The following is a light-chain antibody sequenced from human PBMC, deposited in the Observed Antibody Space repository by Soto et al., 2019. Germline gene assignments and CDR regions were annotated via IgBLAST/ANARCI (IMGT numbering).Light chain of an antibody. V-gene: IGKV3-11*01. J-gene: IGKJ5*01. Sequence: IVMTQSPATLSMSPGERATLSCRASQSLNRDLAWYQQKPGQSPRLPISGASNRATGIPARFSGSGSETDFTLTISSLEPEDFAVYYCQHRMNWPLTFGQGTRLEIK. CDR3: QHRMNWPLT. CDR1: QSLNRD. CDR2: GAS.